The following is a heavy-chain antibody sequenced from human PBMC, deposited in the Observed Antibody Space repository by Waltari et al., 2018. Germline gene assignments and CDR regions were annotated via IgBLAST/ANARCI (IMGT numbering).Heavy chain of an antibody. J-gene: IGHJ3*01. CDR1: DVSVTNYF. V-gene: IGHV4-59*08. CDR2: IRHTGIT. D-gene: IGHD2-21*02. CDR3: ARWESDWRAFNV. Sequence: QVQLRESGPGLVKSSETLSITCTVSDVSVTNYFWNWIRQPPGKALEWIGYIRHTGITKVNPSLRRRVSMSVDTSKGQSSLKVTSVTATDTAVYYCARWESDWRAFNVWGQGTTVTVSS.